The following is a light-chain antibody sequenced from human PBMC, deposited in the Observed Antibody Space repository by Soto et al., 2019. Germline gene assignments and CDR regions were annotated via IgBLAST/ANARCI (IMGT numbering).Light chain of an antibody. CDR2: SNN. CDR1: GSSFGRNS. J-gene: IGLJ3*02. Sequence: QSALTQPPSASGTPGQRVTIACSGSGSSFGRNSVNWYQQLPGTAPKLFLYSNNQRPSGVPDRVSGSKSGTSASLAISGLQSEDEADYYFAAWDDSLNGVVFGGGTKLTVL. V-gene: IGLV1-44*01. CDR3: AAWDDSLNGVV.